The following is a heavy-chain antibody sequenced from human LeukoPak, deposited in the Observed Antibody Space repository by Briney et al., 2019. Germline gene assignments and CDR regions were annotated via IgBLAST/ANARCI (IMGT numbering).Heavy chain of an antibody. V-gene: IGHV1-18*01. CDR1: GYTFTSYG. CDR3: ARDVGVYYYDSSGYSPYDY. CDR2: ISAYNGNT. J-gene: IGHJ4*02. D-gene: IGHD3-22*01. Sequence: ASVKVSCKASGYTFTSYGISWVRQAPGQGLEWMGWISAYNGNTNYAQKLQGRVTMTTDTSTSTAYMELRSLRSDDTAVYYCARDVGVYYYDSSGYSPYDYWGQGTLVTVSS.